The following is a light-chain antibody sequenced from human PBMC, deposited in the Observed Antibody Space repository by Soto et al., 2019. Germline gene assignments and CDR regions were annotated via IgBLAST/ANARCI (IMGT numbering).Light chain of an antibody. CDR1: QSILHSSNNKIC. CDR2: WAS. J-gene: IGKJ1*01. V-gene: IGKV4-1*01. CDR3: QQCYSIPWT. Sequence: DIVMTQSPDSLALSLGERATINCKSSQSILHSSNNKICLAWYQQKPGQPPKVLIYWASNRESGVPDRFSGSESGTDCTLTISSLQAEDVALYYCQQCYSIPWTFGQWTKVEIK.